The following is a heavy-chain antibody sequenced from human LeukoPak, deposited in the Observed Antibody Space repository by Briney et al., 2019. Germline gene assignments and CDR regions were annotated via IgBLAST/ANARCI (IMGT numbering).Heavy chain of an antibody. J-gene: IGHJ5*02. CDR1: GFTFSSYW. CDR2: IKQDGSEK. V-gene: IGHV3-7*01. CDR3: ARDRNTKGYCSGGSCYWFDP. Sequence: GGSLRLSCAASGFTFSSYWMSWVRQAPGKGLEWVANIKQDGSEKYYVDSVKGRFTISRDNAKNPLYLQMNSLRAEDTAVYYCARDRNTKGYCSGGSCYWFDPWGQGTLVTVSS. D-gene: IGHD2-15*01.